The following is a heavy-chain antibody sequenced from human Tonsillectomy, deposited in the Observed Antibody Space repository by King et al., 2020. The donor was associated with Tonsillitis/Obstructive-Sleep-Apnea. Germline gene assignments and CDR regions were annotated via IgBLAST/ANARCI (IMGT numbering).Heavy chain of an antibody. CDR2: IKSKPDGGTT. J-gene: IGHJ6*02. V-gene: IGHV3-15*07. CDR1: GFTFNNAW. Sequence: QLVQSGGGLVKPGGSLRLSCAASGFTFNNAWMNWVRQAPGKGLEWVGRIKSKPDGGTTDYAAPVKGRFTISRDDSKNTLYLQMNSLKTEDTAVYYCTTLASYNYYYAMDVWGQGTTVTVSS. CDR3: TTLASYNYYYAMDV.